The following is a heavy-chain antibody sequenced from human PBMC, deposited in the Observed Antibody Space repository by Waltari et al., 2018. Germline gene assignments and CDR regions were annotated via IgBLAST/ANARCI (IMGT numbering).Heavy chain of an antibody. J-gene: IGHJ4*02. CDR1: GYMFSGFF. D-gene: IGHD3-22*01. CDR3: AREGPNQYGSSGYPFDN. V-gene: IGHV1-2*02. CDR2: INPASGGK. Sequence: QVQLVQSGPEVKKPGASVKVSCKASGYMFSGFFLHWVRQAPGQGLEWMGWINPASGGKNFAQKFQGRVTMTSDKTISTVYMELNSLRSDDTAIYYCAREGPNQYGSSGYPFDNWGQGTLVSVSS.